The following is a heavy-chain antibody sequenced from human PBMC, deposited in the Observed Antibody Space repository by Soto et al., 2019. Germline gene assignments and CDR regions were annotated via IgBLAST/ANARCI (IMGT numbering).Heavy chain of an antibody. CDR1: GFIFRSYS. CDR3: ARDQDIVVAPGAYGMDV. J-gene: IGHJ6*02. V-gene: IGHV3-48*02. Sequence: PGGSLRLSCAASGFIFRSYSLNWVRQVPGKGLEWLSYISSSSRITYYADSVKGRSTVSRDNAKNSLYLQMNSLRDEDTAVYYCARDQDIVVAPGAYGMDVWGQGTTVTVSS. D-gene: IGHD2-2*01. CDR2: ISSSSRIT.